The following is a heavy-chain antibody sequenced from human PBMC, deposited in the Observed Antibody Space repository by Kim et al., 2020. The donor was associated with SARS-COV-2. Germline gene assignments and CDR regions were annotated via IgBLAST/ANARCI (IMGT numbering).Heavy chain of an antibody. Sequence: GGSLRLSCAASGFIFSDYYMSWIRQAPEKGLEWVSYISGSGTTIHYTDSVKGRFTISRENAKNSLYLQMNSLRAEDTAVYYCARGGNYGGNSLAFDIWGQGTMVTVSS. V-gene: IGHV3-11*01. D-gene: IGHD4-17*01. CDR2: ISGSGTTI. CDR1: GFIFSDYY. J-gene: IGHJ3*02. CDR3: ARGGNYGGNSLAFDI.